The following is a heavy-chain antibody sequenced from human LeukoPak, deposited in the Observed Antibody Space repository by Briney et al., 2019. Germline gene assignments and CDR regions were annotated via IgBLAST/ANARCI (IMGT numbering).Heavy chain of an antibody. V-gene: IGHV4-59*07. CDR2: IYYSGGT. J-gene: IGHJ5*02. CDR1: GLSISSHY. D-gene: IGHD6-19*01. Sequence: TLSLTRTLSGLSISSHYWSWLRQPPGNGLEWIRDIYYSGGTNYNPSLKSRVTISVDRSKNQFYLKLSSVTAADTAVDYCARKMRDSGRFDPWGQGTLVSVSS. CDR3: ARKMRDSGRFDP.